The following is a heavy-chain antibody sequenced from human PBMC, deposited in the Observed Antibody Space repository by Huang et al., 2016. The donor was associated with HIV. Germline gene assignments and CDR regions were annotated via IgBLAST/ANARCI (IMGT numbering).Heavy chain of an antibody. V-gene: IGHV3-64*07. Sequence: EAQLVESGGGLVQPGGSLRLSCVASGFTFSKYAMHWVRQAPGKGLQFVAAIRDDWGGSRHYADSVKNRFAISRVNSQNTLYLTMGRLRNEDTAVYFCVREGTSSGWFDSWGQGTLVTVSS. CDR1: GFTFSKYA. CDR3: VREGTSSGWFDS. CDR2: IRDDWGGSR. D-gene: IGHD3-10*01. J-gene: IGHJ5*01.